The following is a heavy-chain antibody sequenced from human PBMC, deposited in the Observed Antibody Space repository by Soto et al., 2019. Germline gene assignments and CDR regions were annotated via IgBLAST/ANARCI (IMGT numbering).Heavy chain of an antibody. J-gene: IGHJ4*02. CDR3: ARDVGRCGGDCYYFEY. Sequence: GASVKVSCKASGGTFSSYAISWVRQAPGQGLEWMGGIIPILGTANYAQKFQGRVTITADESTSTAYMELSSLRSEDTAVYYCARDVGRCGGDCYYFEYWGQGTLVPVSS. CDR2: IIPILGTA. V-gene: IGHV1-69*13. CDR1: GGTFSSYA. D-gene: IGHD2-21*02.